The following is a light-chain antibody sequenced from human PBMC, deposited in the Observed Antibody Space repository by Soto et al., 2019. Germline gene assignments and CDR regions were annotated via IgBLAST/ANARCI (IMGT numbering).Light chain of an antibody. J-gene: IGLJ2*01. CDR1: SSDIGGYNY. V-gene: IGLV2-14*01. CDR2: EVS. Sequence: QSVLTQPASVSGSPGQSITISCTGTSSDIGGYNYVSWYQQHPGKAPKLMIFEVSSRPSGVSNRFSGSKSGNTASLTISGLQSEDEADYYCSSYTRSTRLVFGGGTKLTVL. CDR3: SSYTRSTRLV.